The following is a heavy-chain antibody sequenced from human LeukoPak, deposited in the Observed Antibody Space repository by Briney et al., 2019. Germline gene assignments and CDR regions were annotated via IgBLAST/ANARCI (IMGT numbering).Heavy chain of an antibody. CDR3: ATYRQVLLPFES. J-gene: IGHJ4*02. D-gene: IGHD2-8*02. CDR1: GFTFSSNS. Sequence: GGSLRLSCSASGFTFSSNSLNWVRQAPGKGLEWVSSISSSSSYIYYADSVKGRITISRDNAKNSLYLQINSLRAEDTAIYYCATYRQVLLPFESWGQGTLVTVSS. V-gene: IGHV3-21*04. CDR2: ISSSSSYI.